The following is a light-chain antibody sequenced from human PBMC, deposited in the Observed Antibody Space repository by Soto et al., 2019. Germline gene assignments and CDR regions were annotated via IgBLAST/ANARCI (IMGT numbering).Light chain of an antibody. J-gene: IGKJ1*01. CDR3: LQYFDYYRT. CDR2: KSS. V-gene: IGKV1-5*03. CDR1: QIIYSW. Sequence: DIQMTQSPSTLSASVGDSVTITCRASQIIYSWLAWYQQKPGNAPKLLIYKSSTVERGVPSRFSGSGSETEFTLTINSLQPDDFATYYCLQYFDYYRTFSQGTKVEIK.